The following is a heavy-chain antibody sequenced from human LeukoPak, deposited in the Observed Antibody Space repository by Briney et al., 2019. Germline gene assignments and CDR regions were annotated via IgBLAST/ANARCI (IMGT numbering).Heavy chain of an antibody. CDR2: IYYSGST. J-gene: IGHJ4*02. D-gene: IGHD6-13*01. CDR1: GGSISSGDYY. CDR3: ARGKRGYSSSWYDY. V-gene: IGHV4-30-4*01. Sequence: PSETLSLTCTVSGGSISSGDYYWSWIRQSPGKGLEWIGYIYYSGSTNYNPSLKSRVTISVDTSKNQFSLKLSSVTAADTAVYYCARGKRGYSSSWYDYWGQGTLVTVSS.